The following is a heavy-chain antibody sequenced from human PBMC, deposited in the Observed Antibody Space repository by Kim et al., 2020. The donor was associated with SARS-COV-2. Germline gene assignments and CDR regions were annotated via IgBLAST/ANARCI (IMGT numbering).Heavy chain of an antibody. CDR2: FTGDGTT. J-gene: IGHJ4*02. D-gene: IGHD3-10*01. Sequence: GGSLRLSCVASGFAFSNFGLTWVRQAPGKGLEWVSSFTGDGTTYYADSAMGRFTSARYNSKNVLYLQVNSLRAADTAVYYCGDYHGEGSYFTYWGQGTLVTVSS. V-gene: IGHV3-23*01. CDR3: GDYHGEGSYFTY. CDR1: GFAFSNFG.